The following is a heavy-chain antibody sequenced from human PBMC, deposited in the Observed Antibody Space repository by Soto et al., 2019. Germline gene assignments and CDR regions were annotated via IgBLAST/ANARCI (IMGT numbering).Heavy chain of an antibody. CDR1: GFTFSSYA. CDR2: ISGNGVST. Sequence: GGSLRISGAAPGFTFSSYAMSWVRQAPGKGLQWVSTISGNGVSTYYVDSVKGRFTISRDNSKKTLYLQMNSLRAEDTAVYYCAKGNGTFDSWGHGALVPVYS. V-gene: IGHV3-23*01. CDR3: AKGNGTFDS. J-gene: IGHJ5*01. D-gene: IGHD2-8*01.